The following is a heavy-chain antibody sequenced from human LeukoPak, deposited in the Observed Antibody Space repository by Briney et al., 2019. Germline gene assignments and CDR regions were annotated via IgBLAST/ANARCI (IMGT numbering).Heavy chain of an antibody. CDR1: GFTVSSNY. V-gene: IGHV3-53*01. J-gene: IGHJ3*02. CDR3: ARGFRLGTGTDAFDI. D-gene: IGHD7-27*01. Sequence: GGSLRLSCAASGFTVSSNYMSWVRQAPGKGLEWVSVIYSGGSTYYADSVKGQFTISRDNSKNTLYLQMNSLRAEDTAVYYCARGFRLGTGTDAFDIWGQGTMVTVSS. CDR2: IYSGGST.